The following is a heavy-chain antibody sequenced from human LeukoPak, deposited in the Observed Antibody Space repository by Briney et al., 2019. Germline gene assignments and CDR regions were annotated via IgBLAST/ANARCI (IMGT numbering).Heavy chain of an antibody. CDR3: ARDQGYCSSTSCYNYYYYGMDV. D-gene: IGHD2-2*02. J-gene: IGHJ6*02. CDR2: IYSGGST. V-gene: IGHV3-53*01. Sequence: GGSLRLSCAASGFTVSSNYMSWVRQAPGKGLEWVSVIYSGGSTYYADSVEGRFTISRDNSKNTLYLQMNSLRAEDTAVYYCARDQGYCSSTSCYNYYYYGMDVWGQGTTVTVSS. CDR1: GFTVSSNY.